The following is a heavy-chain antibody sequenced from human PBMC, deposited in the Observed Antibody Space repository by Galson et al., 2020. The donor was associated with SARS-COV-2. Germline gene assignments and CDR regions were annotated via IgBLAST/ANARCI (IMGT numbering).Heavy chain of an antibody. Sequence: SGPTLVQLTQTLTLTCSLSGFSLTTSLGVAWIRQLPGKALEWLALIYWDGDIRYSPSLKSRLTITKDTSKDQAVLTVTNMDPADTATYFCAHWDQGFDYWGQGTLVTVSS. CDR3: AHWDQGFDY. CDR1: GFSLTTSLG. V-gene: IGHV2-5*02. D-gene: IGHD1-26*01. CDR2: IYWDGDI. J-gene: IGHJ4*02.